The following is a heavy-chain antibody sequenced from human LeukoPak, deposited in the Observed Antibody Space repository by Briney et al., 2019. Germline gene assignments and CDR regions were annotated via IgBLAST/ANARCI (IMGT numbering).Heavy chain of an antibody. CDR3: ARGGSDYTNYYFDY. Sequence: PGGSLRLSCAASGFTFSDHYMDWVRQAPGKGLEWVGRIRNKASTYTTQYAASVKGRFTISRDDSKNSLYLQMNSLKTEDTAMYYCARGGSDYTNYYFDYWGREPWSPSP. CDR2: IRNKASTYTT. D-gene: IGHD4-11*01. J-gene: IGHJ4*02. CDR1: GFTFSDHY. V-gene: IGHV3-72*01.